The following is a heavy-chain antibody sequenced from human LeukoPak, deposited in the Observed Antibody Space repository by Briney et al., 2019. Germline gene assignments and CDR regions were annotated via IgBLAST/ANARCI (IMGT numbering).Heavy chain of an antibody. Sequence: SETLSLTCTVSGGSISSGDYYWSWIRQPPGKGLEWIGYIYYSGSTYYNPSLKSRVTISVDTSKNQFSLKLSSVTAADTAVYYCARSKVVTYYFDYWGQGTLVTASS. J-gene: IGHJ4*02. CDR2: IYYSGST. CDR3: ARSKVVTYYFDY. D-gene: IGHD4-23*01. V-gene: IGHV4-30-4*01. CDR1: GGSISSGDYY.